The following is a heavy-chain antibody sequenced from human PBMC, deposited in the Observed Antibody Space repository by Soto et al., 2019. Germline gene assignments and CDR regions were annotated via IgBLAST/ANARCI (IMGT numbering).Heavy chain of an antibody. CDR3: ARATGTLRSRNCDY. J-gene: IGHJ4*02. CDR2: IYHTGST. V-gene: IGHV4-31*03. CDR1: GGSISTVGHY. D-gene: IGHD1-1*01. Sequence: SETLSLTCSVSGGSISTVGHYWTWIRQPPGKGLEWIGSIYHTGSTYYSKSLRSRLTMSVDTSKSQFSLRLGSVTAADTAVYYCARATGTLRSRNCDYWGQGSLVTVSS.